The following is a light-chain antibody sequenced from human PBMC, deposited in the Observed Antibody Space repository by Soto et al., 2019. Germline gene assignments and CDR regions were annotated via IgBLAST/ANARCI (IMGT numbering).Light chain of an antibody. J-gene: IGKJ1*01. V-gene: IGKV1-17*01. CDR3: LQHNSYPRT. CDR1: QGIIND. CDR2: AAS. Sequence: DIQMTQSPSSLSASVGDRVTITCRARQGIINDLGLYQQKPGKAPKRLIYAASSLQSGVPSRFSGSGSGTEFPLTISRLQPADFATDYCLQHNSYPRTFGQGTKVEIK.